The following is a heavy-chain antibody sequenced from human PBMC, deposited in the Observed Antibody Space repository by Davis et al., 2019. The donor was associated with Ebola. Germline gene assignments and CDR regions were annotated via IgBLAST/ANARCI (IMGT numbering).Heavy chain of an antibody. CDR1: VRSFRGYY. CDR2: INHSGST. V-gene: IGHV4-34*01. Sequence: SHTLSLTCAVYVRSFRGYYWRWIRQPPGKGLEWIGEINHSGSTNHNPSLKSRVTISVDTSKNQFSLKLSSVTAADTAVYYCAGQDIVATINDYWGQGTLVTVSS. D-gene: IGHD5-12*01. CDR3: AGQDIVATINDY. J-gene: IGHJ4*02.